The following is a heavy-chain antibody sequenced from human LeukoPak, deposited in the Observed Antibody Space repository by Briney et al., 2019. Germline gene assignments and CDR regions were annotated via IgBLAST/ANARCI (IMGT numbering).Heavy chain of an antibody. J-gene: IGHJ4*02. CDR3: AKLVVVPAAPTY. CDR2: MSYDGTNK. D-gene: IGHD2-2*01. Sequence: GGSLRLSCAASGFTFSDYGMHWVRQAPGKGLEWVAVMSYDGTNKYTADSVKGRFTISRDNSKNTLYLQMNSLRAEDTAVYYCAKLVVVPAAPTYWGQGTLVTVSS. V-gene: IGHV3-30*18. CDR1: GFTFSDYG.